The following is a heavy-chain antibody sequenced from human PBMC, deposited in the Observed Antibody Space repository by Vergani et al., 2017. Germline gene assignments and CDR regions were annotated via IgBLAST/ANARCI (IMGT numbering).Heavy chain of an antibody. CDR2: ISSSSSYI. V-gene: IGHV3-21*01. CDR3: ARGLDQNHVGSMDV. Sequence: EVQLVESGGGLVKPGGSLRLSCAASGFTFSSYSMNWVRQAPGKGLEWASSISSSSSYIYYADSVKGRFTISRDNAKNSLYLQMNSLRAEDTAVYYCARGLDQNHVGSMDVWGKGTTVTVSS. CDR1: GFTFSSYS. J-gene: IGHJ6*03. D-gene: IGHD1/OR15-1a*01.